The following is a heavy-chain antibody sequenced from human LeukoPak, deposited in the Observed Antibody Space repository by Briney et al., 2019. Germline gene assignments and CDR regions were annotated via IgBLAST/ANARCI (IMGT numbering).Heavy chain of an antibody. V-gene: IGHV3-20*04. CDR2: INRNGDTT. Sequence: GGSLRLSCAASVFTFDVYGMSWVPQTPGKGLEWVSGINRNGDTTPYTDPVKGGFTHPRDNAKNSLSLQMNSLRGEDTAVFYCARGIRGKLQDAFDIWGQGTMVTVSS. CDR3: ARGIRGKLQDAFDI. D-gene: IGHD1-26*01. CDR1: VFTFDVYG. J-gene: IGHJ3*02.